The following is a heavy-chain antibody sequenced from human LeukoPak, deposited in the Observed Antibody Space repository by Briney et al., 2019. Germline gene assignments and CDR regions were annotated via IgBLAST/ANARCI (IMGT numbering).Heavy chain of an antibody. Sequence: SATLSLTCTVSGGSISSYYWCWIRQPPGKGLEWIGYIYYSGSTNYNPSLKSRVTISVDTSKNRFSLKLSSVAAAVTAVYYCAGAFLTGYYNDLWGQGTLVTVSS. CDR1: GGSISSYY. V-gene: IGHV4-59*01. CDR3: AGAFLTGYYNDL. D-gene: IGHD3-22*01. J-gene: IGHJ4*02. CDR2: IYYSGST.